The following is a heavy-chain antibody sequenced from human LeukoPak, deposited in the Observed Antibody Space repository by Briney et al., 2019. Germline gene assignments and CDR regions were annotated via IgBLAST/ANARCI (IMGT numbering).Heavy chain of an antibody. CDR1: GASITSYF. V-gene: IGHV4-59*01. D-gene: IGHD3-10*01. CDR3: AKGREYGP. CDR2: FYYSGSTNSGST. Sequence: SETLSLTCTVSGASITSYFWSRIRQSPGKGLEWIGYFYYSGSTNSGSTNYNPSLKSQLTISVDTSKNQFSLKLNSVTAADTAMYYCAKGREYGPWGQGTLVTVSS. J-gene: IGHJ5*02.